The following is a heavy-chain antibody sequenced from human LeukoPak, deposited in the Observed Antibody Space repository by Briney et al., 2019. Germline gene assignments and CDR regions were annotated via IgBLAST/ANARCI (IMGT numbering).Heavy chain of an antibody. CDR2: IYYSGST. Sequence: PSQTLSLTCTVSDGSISSGDYYWSWIRQPPGKGLEWIGYIYYSGSTYYNPSLKSRVTISVDTSKNQFSLKLSSVTAADTAVYYCARGGRIRDTFYFDYWGQGTLVTVSS. CDR3: ARGGRIRDTFYFDY. D-gene: IGHD3-16*01. V-gene: IGHV4-30-4*01. J-gene: IGHJ4*02. CDR1: DGSISSGDYY.